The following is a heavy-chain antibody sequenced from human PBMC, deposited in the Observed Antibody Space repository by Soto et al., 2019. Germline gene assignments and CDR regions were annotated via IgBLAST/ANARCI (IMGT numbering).Heavy chain of an antibody. CDR1: GYTLTSYG. CDR3: ARARAGYCSSTSCYYYYMDV. Sequence: ASVKVSCKASGYTLTSYGISWLRQAPGQGLEWMGWISAYNGNTNYAQKLQGRVTMTTDTSTSTAYMELRSLRSDDTAVYYCARARAGYCSSTSCYYYYMDVWGKGTTVTVSS. D-gene: IGHD2-2*01. CDR2: ISAYNGNT. J-gene: IGHJ6*03. V-gene: IGHV1-18*01.